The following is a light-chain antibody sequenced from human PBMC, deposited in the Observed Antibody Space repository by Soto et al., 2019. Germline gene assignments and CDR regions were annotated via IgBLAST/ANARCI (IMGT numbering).Light chain of an antibody. V-gene: IGLV2-14*01. CDR1: ISAVGGYNY. J-gene: IGLJ2*01. Sequence: QSALTQPASVSGSPGQSITISCTGTISAVGGYNYVSWYQQHPGKAPKLMIYDVSNRPSGVSNRFSGSKSGNTASLTISGLQAEEEADYYFSSYTSSSTPVVFGGGTKLTVL. CDR2: DVS. CDR3: SSYTSSSTPVV.